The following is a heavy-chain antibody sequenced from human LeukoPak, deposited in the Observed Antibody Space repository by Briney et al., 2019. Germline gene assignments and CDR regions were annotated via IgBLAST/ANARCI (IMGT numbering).Heavy chain of an antibody. Sequence: GGSLRLSCAASGFTFSDYYMSWIRQAPGKGLEWVSYISSSGSNIYYADSVKGRFTISRDNAKNSLYLQMNSLRAEDTAVYYCARETRDSVVVVAAPLDVWGKGTTVTVSS. CDR1: GFTFSDYY. D-gene: IGHD2-15*01. V-gene: IGHV3-11*01. J-gene: IGHJ6*04. CDR3: ARETRDSVVVVAAPLDV. CDR2: ISSSGSNI.